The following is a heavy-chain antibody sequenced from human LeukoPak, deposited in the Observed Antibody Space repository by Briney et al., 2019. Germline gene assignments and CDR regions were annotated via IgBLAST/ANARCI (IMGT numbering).Heavy chain of an antibody. CDR2: ISSSSSQI. CDR3: ARMCSSSWYDN. V-gene: IGHV3-21*04. Sequence: GGSLRLSCAASGFTFSSYSMNWARQAPGKGLEWVSSISSSSSQIYYADSVKGRFTISRDNSKNTLSLQMNSLRAEDTAGYYCARMCSSSWYDNWGQATLVTVSS. D-gene: IGHD6-13*01. J-gene: IGHJ5*02. CDR1: GFTFSSYS.